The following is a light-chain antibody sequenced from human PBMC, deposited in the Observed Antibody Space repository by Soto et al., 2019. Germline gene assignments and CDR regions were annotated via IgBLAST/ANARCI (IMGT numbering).Light chain of an antibody. J-gene: IGLJ1*01. V-gene: IGLV2-14*01. CDR2: EVT. CDR1: STDVGYYNF. CDR3: ISYTGSSTSYV. Sequence: QSALTQPPSASGSPGQSVTISCTGTSTDVGYYNFVSWYQQAPGKTPKLIIYEVTYRPSGVSHRFSASKSGNTASLTISGLQAGDEADYYCISYTGSSTSYVSGTWTKLTVL.